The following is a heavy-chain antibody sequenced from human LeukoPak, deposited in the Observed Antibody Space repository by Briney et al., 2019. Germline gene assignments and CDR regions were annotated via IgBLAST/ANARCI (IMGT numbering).Heavy chain of an antibody. D-gene: IGHD3-10*01. V-gene: IGHV5-51*01. CDR2: IYPGDSDT. CDR1: GYSFTSYW. Sequence: GESLKIFCKGSGYSFTSYWIAWVRQMPGKGLEWMGIIYPGDSDTRYSPSFQGQVTISADKSISTAYLQWSGLKASDTAMYYCARTHSYGSGSYFHFQHWGQGTLVTVSS. CDR3: ARTHSYGSGSYFHFQH. J-gene: IGHJ1*01.